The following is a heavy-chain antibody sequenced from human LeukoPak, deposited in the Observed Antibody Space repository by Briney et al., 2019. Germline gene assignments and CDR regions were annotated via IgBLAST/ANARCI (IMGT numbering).Heavy chain of an antibody. CDR3: AKPLGDYVWGSFDY. CDR2: FDPEDVET. Sequence: ASVKVSCKVSGYTLTELAIHWVRQAPGKGLEWMGGFDPEDVETIYAQKFQGRVTMTEDTYTDTAYMELSSLRAEDTAVYYCAKPLGDYVWGSFDYWGQGTLVTVSS. J-gene: IGHJ4*02. D-gene: IGHD3-16*01. CDR1: GYTLTELA. V-gene: IGHV1-24*01.